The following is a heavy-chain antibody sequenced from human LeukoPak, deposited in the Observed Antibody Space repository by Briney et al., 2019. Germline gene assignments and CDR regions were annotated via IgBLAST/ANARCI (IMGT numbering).Heavy chain of an antibody. Sequence: SETLSLTCTVSGGSISSSSYYWGWIRQPPGKGLEWIGSIYYSGSTYYNPSLKSRVTISVDTSKNQFSLKLSSVTAADTAVYYCARSTRFRWSGYSFDYWGRGTLVTVSS. V-gene: IGHV4-39*01. CDR1: GGSISSSSYY. CDR2: IYYSGST. CDR3: ARSTRFRWSGYSFDY. D-gene: IGHD3-3*01. J-gene: IGHJ4*02.